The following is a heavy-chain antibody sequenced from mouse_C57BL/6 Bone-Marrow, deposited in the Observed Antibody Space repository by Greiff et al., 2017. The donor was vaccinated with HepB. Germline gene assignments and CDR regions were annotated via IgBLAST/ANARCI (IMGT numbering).Heavy chain of an antibody. V-gene: IGHV5-16*01. CDR1: GFTFSDYY. J-gene: IGHJ4*01. CDR3: AREGYGNDYYAMDY. Sequence: EVHLVESEGGLVQPGSSMKLSCTASGFTFSDYYMAWVRQVPEKGLEWVANINYDGSSTYYLDSLKSRFIISRDNAKNILYLQMSSLKSEDTATYYCAREGYGNDYYAMDYWGQGTSVTVSS. CDR2: INYDGSST. D-gene: IGHD2-1*01.